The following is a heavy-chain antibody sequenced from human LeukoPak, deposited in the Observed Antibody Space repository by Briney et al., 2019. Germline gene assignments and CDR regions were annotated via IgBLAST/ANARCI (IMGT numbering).Heavy chain of an antibody. CDR2: ISSSSSYI. CDR3: AMGLAVAGTAGGDY. CDR1: GFTFSSYS. V-gene: IGHV3-21*01. J-gene: IGHJ4*02. D-gene: IGHD6-19*01. Sequence: GGSLRLSCAASGFTFSSYSMNWVRQAPGKGLEWVSSISSSSSYIYYADSVKGRFTISRDSAKNSLYLQMNSLRAEDTAVYYCAMGLAVAGTAGGDYWGQGTLVTVSS.